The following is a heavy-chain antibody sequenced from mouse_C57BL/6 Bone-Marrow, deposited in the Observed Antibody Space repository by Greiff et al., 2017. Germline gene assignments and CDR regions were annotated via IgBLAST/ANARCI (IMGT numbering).Heavy chain of an antibody. D-gene: IGHD2-4*01. J-gene: IGHJ2*01. CDR3: ARWRLRRFDY. CDR2: IHPNSGST. V-gene: IGHV1-64*01. Sequence: VQLKQPGAELVKPGASVKLSCKASGYTFTSYWMHWVKQRPGQGLEWIGMIHPNSGSTNYNEKFKSKATLTVDKSSSTAYMQLSSLTSEDSAVYYCARWRLRRFDYWGQGTTLTVSS. CDR1: GYTFTSYW.